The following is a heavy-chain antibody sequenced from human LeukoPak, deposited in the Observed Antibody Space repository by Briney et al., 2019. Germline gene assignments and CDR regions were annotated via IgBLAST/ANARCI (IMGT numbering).Heavy chain of an antibody. CDR1: GFTFDDYA. D-gene: IGHD5-18*01. CDR3: AKARGYSYGYSFFDY. Sequence: PGGSLRLSCAASGFTFDDYAMHWVRQAPGKGLEWVSGISWNSGSIGYADSVKGRFTISRDNAKNSLYLQMNSLRAEDTALYYCAKARGYSYGYSFFDYWGQGTLVTVSS. J-gene: IGHJ4*02. CDR2: ISWNSGSI. V-gene: IGHV3-9*01.